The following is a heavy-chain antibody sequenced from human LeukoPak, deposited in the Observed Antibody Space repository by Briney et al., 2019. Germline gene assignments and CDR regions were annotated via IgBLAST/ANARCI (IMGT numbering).Heavy chain of an antibody. CDR3: ASPEDIVVVPAVPADGY. D-gene: IGHD2-2*01. CDR2: IYHSGST. CDR1: GGSFSGYY. V-gene: IGHV4-34*01. J-gene: IGHJ4*02. Sequence: PSETLSLTCAVYGGSFSGYYWSWIRQPPGKGLEWIGEIYHSGSTNYNPSLKSRVTISVDKSKNQFSLKLSSVTAADTAVYYCASPEDIVVVPAVPADGYWGQGTLVTVSS.